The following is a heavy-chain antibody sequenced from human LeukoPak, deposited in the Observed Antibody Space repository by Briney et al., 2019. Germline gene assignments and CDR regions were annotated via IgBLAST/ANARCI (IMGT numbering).Heavy chain of an antibody. D-gene: IGHD2-2*01. Sequence: ASVKVSCKASGYTLTSYGISWVRQAPGQGLEWMGWISAYNGNTNYAQKLQGRVTMTTDTSTSTAYMELRSLRSDDTAVYYCARTPARNCSSTSCRIWAYWGQGTLVTVSS. CDR1: GYTLTSYG. CDR3: ARTPARNCSSTSCRIWAY. V-gene: IGHV1-18*01. CDR2: ISAYNGNT. J-gene: IGHJ4*02.